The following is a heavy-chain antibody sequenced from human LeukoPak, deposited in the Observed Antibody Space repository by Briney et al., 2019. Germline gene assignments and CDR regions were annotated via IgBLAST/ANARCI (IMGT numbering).Heavy chain of an antibody. CDR3: AREEWELLPEAYYYYGMDV. CDR1: GFTFSSYA. V-gene: IGHV3-30*09. D-gene: IGHD1-26*01. J-gene: IGHJ6*02. CDR2: ISYDGSNK. Sequence: PGRSLRLSCAASGFTFSSYAMHWVRQAPRKGLEWVAVISYDGSNKYYADSVKGRFAISRDNSKNTLYLQMNSLRAEDTAVYYCAREEWELLPEAYYYYGMDVWGQGTTVTVSS.